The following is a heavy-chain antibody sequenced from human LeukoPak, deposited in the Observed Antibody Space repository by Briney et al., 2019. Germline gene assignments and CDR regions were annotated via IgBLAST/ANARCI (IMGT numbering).Heavy chain of an antibody. CDR3: ARLLNNDNSGDPDTFDM. V-gene: IGHV4-59*08. D-gene: IGHD3-22*01. CDR1: GGSISRDY. Sequence: SETLSLTCSVSGGSISRDYWSWIRQPPGKGLECIGYISYSGSARYNPSFQSRVTISMEMSKTHFSLKLTSMTAADTAVYYCARLLNNDNSGDPDTFDMWGPGTMVTVSS. J-gene: IGHJ3*02. CDR2: ISYSGSA.